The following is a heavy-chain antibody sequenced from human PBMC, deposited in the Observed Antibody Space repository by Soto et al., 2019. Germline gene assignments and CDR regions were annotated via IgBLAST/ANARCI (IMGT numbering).Heavy chain of an antibody. CDR2: IIPIFGTA. Sequence: ASVKVSCKASGGTFSSYAISWVRQAPGQGLEWMGGIIPIFGTANYAQKFQGRVTITADESTSTAYMELSSLRSEDTAVYYCARGGGIVVVPAGPVDYYYGMDVWGQGTTVTVSS. J-gene: IGHJ6*02. D-gene: IGHD2-2*01. V-gene: IGHV1-69*13. CDR1: GGTFSSYA. CDR3: ARGGGIVVVPAGPVDYYYGMDV.